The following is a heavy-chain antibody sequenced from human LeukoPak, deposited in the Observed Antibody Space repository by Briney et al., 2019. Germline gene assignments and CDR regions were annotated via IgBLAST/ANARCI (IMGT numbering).Heavy chain of an antibody. CDR2: IVVGSGNT. J-gene: IGHJ4*02. CDR3: AASPDYYDSSGYSYYFDY. Sequence: ASVKVSCKSSGFTFTISSVQWVRQARGQRLEWIGWIVVGSGNTNYAQKFQERVTITRDMSTSTAYMELRSLRSEDTAVYYCAASPDYYDSSGYSYYFDYWGQGNLVTVSS. CDR1: GFTFTISS. D-gene: IGHD3-22*01. V-gene: IGHV1-58*01.